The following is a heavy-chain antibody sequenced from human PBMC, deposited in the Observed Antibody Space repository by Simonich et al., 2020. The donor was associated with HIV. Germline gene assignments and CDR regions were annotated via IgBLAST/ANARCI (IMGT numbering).Heavy chain of an antibody. D-gene: IGHD6-6*01. CDR2: IIWNSVRI. J-gene: IGHJ4*02. CDR1: GFTLVDYA. CDR3: AKDRYSSSSGSFDY. Sequence: EVQLVESGGGLVRPGRSLRLSCASSGFTLVDYAMHWVRQAPGQGQEWVSGIIWNSVRIGYADSVKGRFTISGDNAKNSLYLQMNSLRAEDMALYYCAKDRYSSSSGSFDYWGQGTLVTVSS. V-gene: IGHV3-9*03.